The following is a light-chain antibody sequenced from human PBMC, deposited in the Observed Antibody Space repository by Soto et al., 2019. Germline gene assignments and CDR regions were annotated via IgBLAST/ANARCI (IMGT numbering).Light chain of an antibody. J-gene: IGKJ1*01. CDR3: QQYNNWWT. CDR2: GAS. V-gene: IGKV3-15*01. CDR1: QSVSSN. Sequence: ELVMTQSPATLSVSPGERATLSCRASQSVSSNLAWYQQKPGQAPRLLIYGASTRATGIPARFSGSGSGTEFTLTISSLQSEDFAVYYCQQYNNWWTFGQGTKVESK.